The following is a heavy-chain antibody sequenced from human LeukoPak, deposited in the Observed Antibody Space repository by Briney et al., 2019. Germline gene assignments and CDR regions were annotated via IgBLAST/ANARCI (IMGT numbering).Heavy chain of an antibody. CDR1: GYTFTGYY. Sequence: ASVKVSCKASGYTFTGYYMHWVRQAPGQGLEWMGWINPSSGGTNYAQKFQGRVTMTRDTSASTVYMELSSLRSEDTAVYYCASVYKYGMDVWGQGTTVTVSS. CDR3: ASVYKYGMDV. CDR2: INPSSGGT. V-gene: IGHV1-2*02. J-gene: IGHJ6*02.